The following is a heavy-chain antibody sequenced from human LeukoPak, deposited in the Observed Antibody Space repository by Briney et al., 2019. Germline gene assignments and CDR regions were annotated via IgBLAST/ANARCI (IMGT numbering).Heavy chain of an antibody. CDR2: ISWNSGSI. Sequence: PGGSLRLSCAASGFTFDDYAMHWVRQAPGKGLEWVSGISWNSGSIGYADSVKGRFTISRDNAKNSLYLQKNSLRAEDTALYYCAKDGRDGYNSPYFDYWGQGTLVTVSS. J-gene: IGHJ4*02. CDR1: GFTFDDYA. CDR3: AKDGRDGYNSPYFDY. V-gene: IGHV3-9*01. D-gene: IGHD5-24*01.